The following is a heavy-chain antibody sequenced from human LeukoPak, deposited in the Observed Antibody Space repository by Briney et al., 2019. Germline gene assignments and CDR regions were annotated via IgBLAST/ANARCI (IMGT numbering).Heavy chain of an antibody. V-gene: IGHV1-69*05. D-gene: IGHD2-21*02. CDR3: ARVSGVVVVTSDDAFDI. CDR2: IIPIFGTA. CDR1: GGTISSYA. Sequence: SVKVSCKASGGTISSYAISWVRQAPGQGLEWMGRIIPIFGTANYAQKFQGRVTITTDESTSTAYMELSSLRSEDTAVYYCARVSGVVVVTSDDAFDIWGQGTMVTVSS. J-gene: IGHJ3*02.